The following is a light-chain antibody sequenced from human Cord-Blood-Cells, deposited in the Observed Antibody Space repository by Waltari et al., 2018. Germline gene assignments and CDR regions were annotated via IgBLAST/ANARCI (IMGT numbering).Light chain of an antibody. CDR1: SSDVGGYNY. J-gene: IGLJ1*01. V-gene: IGLV2-14*03. CDR2: SCS. Sequence: SALTQPASVSGSPGQSITISCTGTSSDVGGYNYVSWYQQHPGKAPKLMIYSCSNRPSGVSNRFAGSKSGNTASQTISGLQAEDEADYYCSSYTSSSTWVFGTGTKVTVL. CDR3: SSYTSSSTWV.